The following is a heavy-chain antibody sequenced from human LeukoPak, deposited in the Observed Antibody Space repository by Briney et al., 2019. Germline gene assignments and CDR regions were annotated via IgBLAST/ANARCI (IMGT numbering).Heavy chain of an antibody. J-gene: IGHJ4*02. Sequence: PGGSLRLSCAASGFTFSSYAMHWVRQAPGKGLEWVAVISYDGSNKYYADSVKGRLTISRDNSKNTLYLQMNSLRAEDTAVYYCAREGYDPTLYFDYWGQGTLVTVSS. CDR2: ISYDGSNK. D-gene: IGHD5-12*01. V-gene: IGHV3-30-3*01. CDR3: AREGYDPTLYFDY. CDR1: GFTFSSYA.